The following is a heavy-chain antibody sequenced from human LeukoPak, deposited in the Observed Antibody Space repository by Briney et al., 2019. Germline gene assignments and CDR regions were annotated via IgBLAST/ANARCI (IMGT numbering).Heavy chain of an antibody. CDR3: ARHTVTPGSWWYFDL. CDR2: IYYSGST. Sequence: SETLSLTCTVFDGSISSSTYYWGWIRQPPGKGLEWIGSIYYSGSTYYNPSLKSRITISVDTSKNQFSLNLNSVTAADTAVYYCARHTVTPGSWWYFDLWGRGTLVTVSS. CDR1: DGSISSSTYY. J-gene: IGHJ2*01. D-gene: IGHD4-17*01. V-gene: IGHV4-39*01.